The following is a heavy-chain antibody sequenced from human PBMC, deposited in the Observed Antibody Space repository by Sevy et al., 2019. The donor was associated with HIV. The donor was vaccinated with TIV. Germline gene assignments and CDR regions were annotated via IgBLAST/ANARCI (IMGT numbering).Heavy chain of an antibody. CDR3: STDPIIVLLVTDGIDV. CDR2: IKARADGGTA. D-gene: IGHD2-8*01. Sequence: GGSLRLSCTASGFTFTYAWMSWVRQAPGKGLEWVGRIKARADGGTADYAAPVKGRFSISRDDSKNTLYLQMNSLKIEDTAVYYCSTDPIIVLLVTDGIDVWGQGTTVTLSS. V-gene: IGHV3-15*01. J-gene: IGHJ6*02. CDR1: GFTFTYAW.